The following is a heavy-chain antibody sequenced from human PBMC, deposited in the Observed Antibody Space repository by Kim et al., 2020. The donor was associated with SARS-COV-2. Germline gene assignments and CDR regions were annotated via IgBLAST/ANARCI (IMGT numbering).Heavy chain of an antibody. CDR2: IHHSGST. CDR1: GYSISSCYY. D-gene: IGHD2-21*02. Sequence: SETLSLTCTVSGYSISSCYYRCWIRQPPGKGLEWIGSIHHSGSTYYYPSLKSRVTISVDTSKNQFSLKLSSVTAADTAVYYCARGSSHIGVVTAILWGQGTLVTVSS. J-gene: IGHJ4*02. CDR3: ARGSSHIGVVTAIL. V-gene: IGHV4-38-2*02.